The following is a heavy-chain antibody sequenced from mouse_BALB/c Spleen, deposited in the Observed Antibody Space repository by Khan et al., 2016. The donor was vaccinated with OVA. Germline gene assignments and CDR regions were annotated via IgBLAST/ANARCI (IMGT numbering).Heavy chain of an antibody. Sequence: QVQLQQSGAELVKAGASVKMSCKASGYTFTSYWMHWVKQRLGQGLEWFAETNPTNGRTYYNEKFKSKATLTVDKSSSTAYMLLSGPTFEDSAVYYCARMKKILATYFDYWCQGTTLIVSS. CDR1: GYTFTSYW. D-gene: IGHD1-1*01. CDR2: TNPTNGRT. CDR3: ARMKKILATYFDY. J-gene: IGHJ2*01. V-gene: IGHV1S81*02.